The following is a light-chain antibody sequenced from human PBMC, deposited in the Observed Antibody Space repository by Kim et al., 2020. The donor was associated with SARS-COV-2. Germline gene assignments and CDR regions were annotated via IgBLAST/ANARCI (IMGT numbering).Light chain of an antibody. V-gene: IGKV2-24*01. CDR1: QTLVHPDGNSY. CDR2: KIS. J-gene: IGKJ5*01. CDR3: MQAKQYPLT. Sequence: DVVMTQTPLSSPATLGQPATISCRSSQTLVHPDGNSYVSWLQQSPGQPPKLLIYKISDRSSGVPARFSGSGAGTEFTLKISRLEPEDVGIYYCMQAKQYPLTFGQGTRLEIK.